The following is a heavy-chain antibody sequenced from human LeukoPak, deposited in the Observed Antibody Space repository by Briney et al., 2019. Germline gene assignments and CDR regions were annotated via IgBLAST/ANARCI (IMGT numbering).Heavy chain of an antibody. CDR1: GGSVSSDY. CDR2: IYHPTTT. V-gene: IGHV4-59*02. CDR3: ATGHSSGWFDF. J-gene: IGHJ4*02. D-gene: IGHD6-19*01. Sequence: SETLSLTCSVSGGSVSSDYWSWIRHSPGTGLEWIGYIYHPTTTNYNPSLKSRVSMSLDTSKNQFSLDLTSVTAAHTAMYFCATGHSSGWFDFWGRGTLVTVSS.